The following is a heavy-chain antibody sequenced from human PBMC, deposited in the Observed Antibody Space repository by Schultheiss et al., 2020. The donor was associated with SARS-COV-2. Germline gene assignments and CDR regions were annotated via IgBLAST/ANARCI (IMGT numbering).Heavy chain of an antibody. V-gene: IGHV3-15*01. J-gene: IGHJ2*01. Sequence: GGSLRLSCAASGFAFSNAWMSWVRQAPGKGLEWVGRIKSKTDGGTTDYAAPVKGRFTISRDDSKNTLYLQMNSLRAEDTAVYYCARGYFALWYFDLWGRGTLVTVSS. CDR3: ARGYFALWYFDL. CDR1: GFAFSNAW. D-gene: IGHD3-9*01. CDR2: IKSKTDGGTT.